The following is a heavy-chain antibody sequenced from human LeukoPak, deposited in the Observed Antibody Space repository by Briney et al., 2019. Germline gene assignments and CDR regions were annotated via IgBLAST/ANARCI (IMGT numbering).Heavy chain of an antibody. CDR2: INHSGST. Sequence: SETLSLTCAVYGGSFSGYYWSWIRQPPGKGLEWIGEINHSGSTNYNPSLKSRVTISVDTSKNQFSLKLSSVTAADTAVYYCARLPVRYSNRPFDYWGQGTLVTVSS. J-gene: IGHJ4*02. V-gene: IGHV4-34*01. CDR1: GGSFSGYY. D-gene: IGHD4-4*01. CDR3: ARLPVRYSNRPFDY.